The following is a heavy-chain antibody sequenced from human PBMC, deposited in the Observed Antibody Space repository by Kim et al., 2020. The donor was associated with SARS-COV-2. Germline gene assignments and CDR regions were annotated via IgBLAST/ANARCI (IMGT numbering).Heavy chain of an antibody. V-gene: IGHV3-30*18. CDR1: GFTFSSYG. CDR3: AKKGGPYYDYVWGSYHDY. J-gene: IGHJ4*02. Sequence: GGSLRLSCVASGFTFSSYGMHWVRQAPGKGLEWVAVISYDGSNKYYADSVKGRFTISRDNSKNTLYLQMNSLRAEDTAVYYCAKKGGPYYDYVWGSYHDYWGQGTLVTVSS. CDR2: ISYDGSNK. D-gene: IGHD3-16*01.